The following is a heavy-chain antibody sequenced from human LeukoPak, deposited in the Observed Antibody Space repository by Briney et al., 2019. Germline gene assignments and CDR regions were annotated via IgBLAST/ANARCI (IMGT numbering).Heavy chain of an antibody. CDR3: ARDSRVVRGVILYPLGY. V-gene: IGHV3-21*01. Sequence: PGGPLRLSCAASGFTFSSYGMHWVRQAPGKGLEWVSSIISSSSYIYYADSVKGRFTISRDNAKNSLYLQMNSLRAEDTAVYYCARDSRVVRGVILYPLGYWGQGTLVTVSS. D-gene: IGHD3-10*01. J-gene: IGHJ4*02. CDR1: GFTFSSYG. CDR2: IISSSSYI.